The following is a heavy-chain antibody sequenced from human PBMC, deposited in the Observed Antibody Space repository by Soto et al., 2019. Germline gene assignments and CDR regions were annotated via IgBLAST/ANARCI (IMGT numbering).Heavy chain of an antibody. CDR1: GFTVSSYS. Sequence: GGSLRLSCAASGFTVSSYSMSWVRQAPGKGLEWVSLINSGATTYYADSVKGRFSISRDNSKNTLYLHMNSLRAEDTAVYYCGREGGGVAVGTAYYYRDVGGKGTTVTVSS. D-gene: IGHD6-13*01. CDR3: GREGGGVAVGTAYYYRDV. J-gene: IGHJ6*03. CDR2: INSGATT. V-gene: IGHV3-66*01.